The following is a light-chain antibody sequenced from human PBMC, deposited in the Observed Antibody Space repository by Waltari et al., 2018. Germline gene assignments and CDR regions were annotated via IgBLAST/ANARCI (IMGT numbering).Light chain of an antibody. Sequence: IVLTQSPGTLSLSPGERATLSCRASQSVPYRYLAWYQQRPGQAPRLLIYGATSRATGIPDRFSGGGSGTDFTLSIGRLEPEDFAVYYCQQYGSSPLTFGGGTKVEIE. CDR1: QSVPYRY. J-gene: IGKJ4*01. CDR3: QQYGSSPLT. V-gene: IGKV3-20*01. CDR2: GAT.